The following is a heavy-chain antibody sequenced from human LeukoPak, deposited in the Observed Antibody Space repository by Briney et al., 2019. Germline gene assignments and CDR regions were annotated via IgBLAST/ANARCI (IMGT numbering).Heavy chain of an antibody. CDR3: ARGSADGDYLFY. D-gene: IGHD4-17*01. CDR2: ISGSAATI. Sequence: GGSLRLSCAASGFTFTNYGMTWVRQAPGKGLEWVSSISGSAATISYADSVKGRFTISRDNSKNTLYLQMNSLRAEDTAVYYCARGSADGDYLFYWGQGTLVTLSS. CDR1: GFTFTNYG. J-gene: IGHJ4*02. V-gene: IGHV3-23*01.